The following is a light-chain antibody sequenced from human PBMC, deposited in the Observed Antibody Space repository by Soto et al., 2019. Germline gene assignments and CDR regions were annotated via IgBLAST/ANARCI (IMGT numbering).Light chain of an antibody. CDR1: NIGAKS. V-gene: IGLV3-21*02. J-gene: IGLJ1*01. CDR3: QVWDSGSTQYV. Sequence: ELTQSPSVSVAPGQTATVTCGGRNIGAKSVHWYQQKPGQAPVLVVYDDSVRPSGIPERFSGSNSGNTATLTISRVEVGDEADYYCQVWDSGSTQYVFGAGTKVTVL. CDR2: DDS.